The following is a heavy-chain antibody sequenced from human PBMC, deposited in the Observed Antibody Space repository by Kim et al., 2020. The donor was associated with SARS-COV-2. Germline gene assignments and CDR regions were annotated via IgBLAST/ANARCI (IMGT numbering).Heavy chain of an antibody. CDR2: INGDGSGT. D-gene: IGHD2-15*01. Sequence: GGSLRLSCSASGFTFSYYGMHWVRQAPGKGLESVSAINGDGSGTYYADAVKGRFTISRDNAKSTLYLQMNSLRPEDTAVYYCVRSQLSAGVRYFDYWGQG. CDR3: VRSQLSAGVRYFDY. CDR1: GFTFSYYG. V-gene: IGHV3-64D*06. J-gene: IGHJ4*02.